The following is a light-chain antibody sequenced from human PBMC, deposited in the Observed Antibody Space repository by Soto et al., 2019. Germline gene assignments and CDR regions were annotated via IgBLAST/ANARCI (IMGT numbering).Light chain of an antibody. CDR3: SSYGGSNTVV. Sequence: QSVLTQPPSASGSPGQSVTISCTGSSSDVGGYNYVSWYQQHPGKAPKLMIYEVSKRPSGGPDRLSGSKSGNTASLTVSGLPAEDEAEYYCSSYGGSNTVVFGGGTKLTVL. CDR1: SSDVGGYNY. CDR2: EVS. J-gene: IGLJ2*01. V-gene: IGLV2-8*01.